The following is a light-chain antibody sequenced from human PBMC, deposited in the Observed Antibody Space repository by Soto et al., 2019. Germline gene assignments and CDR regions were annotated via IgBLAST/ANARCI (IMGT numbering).Light chain of an antibody. CDR2: EVF. J-gene: IGLJ2*01. V-gene: IGLV2-14*01. CDR3: TSYAGTTPHVV. Sequence: QSALTQPASVSGSPGQSITISCTGTSSDVGGYNYVSWYQHHPGKAPNLMIYEVFNRPSGVANRFSGSKSGNTASLTISGLQAEDEGDYYCTSYAGTTPHVVFGGGTKVTVL. CDR1: SSDVGGYNY.